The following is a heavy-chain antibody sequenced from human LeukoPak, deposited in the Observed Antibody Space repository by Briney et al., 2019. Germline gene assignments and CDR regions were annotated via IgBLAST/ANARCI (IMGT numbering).Heavy chain of an antibody. J-gene: IGHJ3*02. CDR3: AGQYCSSTSCRDGDAFDI. V-gene: IGHV4-39*01. Sequence: PSETLSLTCTVSGGSISSSSYYWGWIRQPPGKGLEWIGSIYYSGSTYYNPSLKSRVTISADTSKNQFSLKLSSVTAADTAVYYCAGQYCSSTSCRDGDAFDIWGQGTMVTVSS. D-gene: IGHD2-2*01. CDR2: IYYSGST. CDR1: GGSISSSSYY.